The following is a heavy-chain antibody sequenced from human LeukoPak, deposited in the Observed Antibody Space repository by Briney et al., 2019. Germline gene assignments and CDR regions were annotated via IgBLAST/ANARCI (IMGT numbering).Heavy chain of an antibody. CDR1: GGSISSSSYN. Sequence: SETLSLTCSVSGGSISSSSYNWCWIRQPPGKGLEWIGNIDYSGNTYYNPSLQSRVTISVDKSKNQFSLKLNSVTAADTAMYYCARPPGIAAACFDPWGQGTLVTVSS. D-gene: IGHD6-13*01. CDR3: ARPPGIAAACFDP. CDR2: IDYSGNT. V-gene: IGHV4-39*01. J-gene: IGHJ5*02.